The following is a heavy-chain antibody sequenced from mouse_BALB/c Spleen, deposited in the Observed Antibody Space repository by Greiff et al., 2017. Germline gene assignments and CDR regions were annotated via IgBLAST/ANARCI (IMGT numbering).Heavy chain of an antibody. CDR1: GYTFTSYW. CDR2: INPSTGYT. CDR3: ARSTVVAENFDV. Sequence: VKLMESGAELAKPGASVKMSCKASGYTFTSYWMHWVKQRPGQGLEWIGYINPSTGYTEYNQKFKDKATLTADKSSSTAYMQLSSLTSEDSAVYYCARSTVVAENFDVWGAGTTVTVSS. D-gene: IGHD1-1*01. J-gene: IGHJ1*01. V-gene: IGHV1-7*01.